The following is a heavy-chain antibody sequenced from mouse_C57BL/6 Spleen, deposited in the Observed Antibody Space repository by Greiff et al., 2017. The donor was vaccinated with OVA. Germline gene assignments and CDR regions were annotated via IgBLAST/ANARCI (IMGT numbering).Heavy chain of an antibody. D-gene: IGHD2-1*01. CDR1: GYAFTNYL. Sequence: QVQLQQSGAELVRPGTSVKVSCKASGYAFTNYLIACVKQRPGPGLEWIGVINPGSGGTNYNEKFKGKATLTADKSSSTAYMQLSSLTSEDSAVYFCARVRDYYGNYEGFAYWGQGTLVTVSA. CDR3: ARVRDYYGNYEGFAY. CDR2: INPGSGGT. J-gene: IGHJ3*01. V-gene: IGHV1-54*01.